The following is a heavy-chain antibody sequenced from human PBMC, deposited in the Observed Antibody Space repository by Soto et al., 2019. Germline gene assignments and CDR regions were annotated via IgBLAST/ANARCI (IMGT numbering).Heavy chain of an antibody. V-gene: IGHV3-23*01. J-gene: IGHJ4*02. D-gene: IGHD5-12*01. Sequence: EVQLLESGGGLVQPGGSLRLSCAASGFTFSSYAMSWVRQAPGKGLEWVSAISGSGGSTYYADSVKGRFTISRDNSSNAPYLQMSSLRGEDTAVYYCAKDRTYSCYDFLVYWGQGTLVSVSS. CDR2: ISGSGGST. CDR1: GFTFSSYA. CDR3: AKDRTYSCYDFLVY.